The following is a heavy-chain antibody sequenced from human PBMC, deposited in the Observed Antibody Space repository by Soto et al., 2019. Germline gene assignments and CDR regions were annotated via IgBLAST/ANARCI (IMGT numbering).Heavy chain of an antibody. CDR3: ARLRYSSSWETYYYYYGMDV. V-gene: IGHV4-59*08. Sequence: PSETLSLTCTVSGGSISSYYWSWIRQPPGKGLEWIGYIYYSGSTNYNPSLKSRVTISVDTSKNQFSLKLSSVTAADTAVYYCARLRYSSSWETYYYYYGMDVWGQGTTVTVSS. CDR1: GGSISSYY. J-gene: IGHJ6*02. D-gene: IGHD6-13*01. CDR2: IYYSGST.